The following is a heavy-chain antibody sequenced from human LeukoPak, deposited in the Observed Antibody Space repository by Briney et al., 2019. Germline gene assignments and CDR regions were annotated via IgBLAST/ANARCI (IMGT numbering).Heavy chain of an antibody. CDR3: ARTVAYSSGWYRYFDY. Sequence: SGPALVKPTQTLTLTCTFPGFSLSTSGMCVSWIRQPPGKALEWLARIDWDDDKYYSTSLKTRLTISKDTSKNQVVLTMTNMDPVDTATYYCARTVAYSSGWYRYFDYWGQGTLVTVSS. D-gene: IGHD6-19*01. CDR2: IDWDDDK. CDR1: GFSLSTSGMC. V-gene: IGHV2-70*11. J-gene: IGHJ4*02.